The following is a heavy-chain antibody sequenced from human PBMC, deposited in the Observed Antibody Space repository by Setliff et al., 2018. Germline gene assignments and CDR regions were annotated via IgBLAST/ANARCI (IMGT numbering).Heavy chain of an antibody. V-gene: IGHV1-69*13. Sequence: ASVKVSCKAPGGTFSKYAIAWVRQAPGQGLEWMGGIIPMFGTTNYAQNFQGRVTITADESTTTAYMELSSLRSDDTAVYYCAREKFYYDGSGYYFDYWGQGTLVTV. J-gene: IGHJ4*02. CDR2: IIPMFGTT. CDR1: GGTFSKYA. D-gene: IGHD3-22*01. CDR3: AREKFYYDGSGYYFDY.